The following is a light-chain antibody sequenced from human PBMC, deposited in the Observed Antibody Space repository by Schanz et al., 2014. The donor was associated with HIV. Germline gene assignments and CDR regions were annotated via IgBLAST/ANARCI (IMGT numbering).Light chain of an antibody. J-gene: IGLJ2*01. CDR3: ATWDISLNGPV. V-gene: IGLV2-11*01. Sequence: QSVLTQPRSVSGSPGQSVAISCTGTRSDVGGYDHVSWYQQHPGKAPKLMIYGVTKRPSGVPDRFSGSKSGNTASLVISGLQSEDEADYYCATWDISLNGPVFGGGTKLTVL. CDR2: GVT. CDR1: RSDVGGYDH.